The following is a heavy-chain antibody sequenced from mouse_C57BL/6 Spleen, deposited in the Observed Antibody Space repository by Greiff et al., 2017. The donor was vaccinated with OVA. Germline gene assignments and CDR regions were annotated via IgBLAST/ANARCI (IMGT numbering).Heavy chain of an antibody. CDR3: ARVGDGYSYYFDY. D-gene: IGHD2-3*01. CDR2: ISYDGSN. CDR1: GYSITSGYY. V-gene: IGHV3-6*01. Sequence: ESGPGLVKPSQSLSLTCSVTGYSITSGYYWNWIRQFPGNKLEWMGYISYDGSNNYNPSLKNRISITRDTSKNQFFLKLNSVTTEDTATYYCARVGDGYSYYFDYWGQGTTLTVSS. J-gene: IGHJ2*01.